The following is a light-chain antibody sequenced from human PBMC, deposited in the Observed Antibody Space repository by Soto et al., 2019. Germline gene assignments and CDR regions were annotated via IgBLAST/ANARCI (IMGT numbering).Light chain of an antibody. Sequence: EIVLTQSPATLSLSPGERATLSCRASQSVGSSLAWYQQKPGQAPRLLIYDTSNRATGIPARFSGSGSGTDFTLDISSLEPEDFAVYYCQQRNNWPLLWTFGGGTKVEIK. V-gene: IGKV3-11*01. CDR2: DTS. J-gene: IGKJ4*01. CDR3: QQRNNWPLLWT. CDR1: QSVGSS.